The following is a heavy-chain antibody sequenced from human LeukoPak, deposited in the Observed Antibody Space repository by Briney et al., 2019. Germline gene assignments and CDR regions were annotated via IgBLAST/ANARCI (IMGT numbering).Heavy chain of an antibody. CDR3: AREDDTGRYMGDDAFDI. J-gene: IGHJ3*02. D-gene: IGHD1-26*01. Sequence: ASVKVSCKASGGTFNSYAISWVRQAPGQGLEWMGGIIPMSDTADYPQKFRGRLTITADIPTSTVYMELSSLRSEDTAVYYCAREDDTGRYMGDDAFDIWGQGTMVTVSS. CDR2: IIPMSDTA. V-gene: IGHV1-69*06. CDR1: GGTFNSYA.